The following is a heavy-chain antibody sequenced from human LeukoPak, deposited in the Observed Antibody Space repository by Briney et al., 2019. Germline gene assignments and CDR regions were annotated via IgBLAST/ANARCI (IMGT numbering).Heavy chain of an antibody. CDR1: GYTFASYA. D-gene: IGHD2-8*02. CDR2: IAAYDGNT. J-gene: IGHJ4*02. Sequence: ASVKVSCKASGYTFASYAISWVRQAPGQGLEWMGWIAAYDGNTKFAQKFQGRVTMTTGTSTTTAYMELRSLKSDDTAVYYCARDVSLGTVRIDYWGQGTLVTVSS. CDR3: ARDVSLGTVRIDY. V-gene: IGHV1-18*04.